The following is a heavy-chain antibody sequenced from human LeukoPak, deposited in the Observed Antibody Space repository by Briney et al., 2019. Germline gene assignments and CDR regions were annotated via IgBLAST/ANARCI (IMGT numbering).Heavy chain of an antibody. V-gene: IGHV4-34*01. J-gene: IGHJ5*02. D-gene: IGHD1-26*01. CDR2: INHSGST. CDR1: GFTFSSYG. Sequence: PGGSLRLSCAASGFTFSSYGMSWIRQPPGKGLEWIGEINHSGSTNYNPSLKSRVTISVDTSKNQFSLKLSSVTAADTAVYYCARESGTGIGWFDPWGQGTLVTVSS. CDR3: ARESGTGIGWFDP.